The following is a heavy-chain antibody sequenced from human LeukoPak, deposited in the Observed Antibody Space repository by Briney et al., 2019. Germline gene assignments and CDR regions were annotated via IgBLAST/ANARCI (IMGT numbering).Heavy chain of an antibody. CDR2: IGDSGATT. CDR1: GFTLSSYA. J-gene: IGHJ4*02. V-gene: IGHV3-23*01. CDR3: AKEAIVGAAHGL. D-gene: IGHD1-26*01. Sequence: GGSLRLSCAASGFTLSSYAMTWVRQAPGKGLEWVSDIGDSGATTYYADSVKGRFTISRDNSKNTLYLQMNSLRAEDTAVYYCAKEAIVGAAHGLWGQGTLVTVSS.